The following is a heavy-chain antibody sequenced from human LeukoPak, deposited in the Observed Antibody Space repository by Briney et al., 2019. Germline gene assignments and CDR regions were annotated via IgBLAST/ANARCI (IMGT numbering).Heavy chain of an antibody. CDR1: GGSISSSSYY. CDR2: IYYSGGT. CDR3: ASMYYDFWSGYLDY. D-gene: IGHD3-3*01. J-gene: IGHJ4*02. Sequence: PSETLSLTCTVSGGSISSSSYYWGWIRQPPGKGLEWIGSIYYSGGTNYNPSLKSRVTISVDTSKNQFSLKLSSVTAADTAIYYCASMYYDFWSGYLDYWGQGTLVTVSS. V-gene: IGHV4-39*01.